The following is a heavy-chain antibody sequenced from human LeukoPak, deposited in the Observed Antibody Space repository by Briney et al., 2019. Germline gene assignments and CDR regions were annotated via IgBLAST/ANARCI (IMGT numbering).Heavy chain of an antibody. D-gene: IGHD3-10*01. CDR1: GFTFSSYE. CDR3: AVVRGVILVY. J-gene: IGHJ4*02. V-gene: IGHV3-48*03. CDR2: ISSSGSTI. Sequence: PGRSLRLSCAASGFTFSSYEMNWVRQAPGKGLEWVSYISSSGSTIYYADSVKGRFTISRDNAKNSLYLQMNSLRAEDTAVYYCAVVRGVILVYWGQGTLVTVSS.